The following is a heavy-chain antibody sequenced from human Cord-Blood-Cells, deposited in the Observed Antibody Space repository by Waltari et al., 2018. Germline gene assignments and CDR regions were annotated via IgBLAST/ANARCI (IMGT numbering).Heavy chain of an antibody. J-gene: IGHJ6*02. V-gene: IGHV1-24*01. CDR1: GYTLTALS. D-gene: IGHD4-4*01. CDR3: ATGDYSNYYYYGMDV. Sequence: QVQLVQSGAEVKKPGASVKVSCKVSGYTLTALSIHWVRQAPGKGLAWMGGFDPEDGETIDAQKFQGRVTMTEDTSTDTAYMELSSLRSEDTAVYYCATGDYSNYYYYGMDVWGQGTTVTVSS. CDR2: FDPEDGET.